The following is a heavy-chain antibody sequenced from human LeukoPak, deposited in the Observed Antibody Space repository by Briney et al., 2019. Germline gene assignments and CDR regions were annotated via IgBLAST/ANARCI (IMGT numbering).Heavy chain of an antibody. CDR2: IKQDGGEK. CDR1: GFTFSSYW. V-gene: IGHV3-7*01. D-gene: IGHD6-13*01. J-gene: IGHJ4*01. CDR3: ARDGTAAGLYFDL. Sequence: GGSLRLSCGVSGFTFSSYWMNWVRQAPGKGLEWAASIKQDGGEKSYVDSVKGRFTISRDNAKNSLYLQMSSLRAEDTAVYYCARDGTAAGLYFDLWGQGTLVTVSS.